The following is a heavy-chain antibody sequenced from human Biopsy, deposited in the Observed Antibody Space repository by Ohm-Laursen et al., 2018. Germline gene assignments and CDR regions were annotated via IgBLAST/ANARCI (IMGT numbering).Heavy chain of an antibody. J-gene: IGHJ5*02. Sequence: QTLSLTCAISGDSVSNNDAAWSWIRQSPSRGLEWLGRTYYRTKWFNDYAVFVKSRIVIKPDASKNQFSLQLSSVTPEDTAVYYCARETPTGIPYNWFDPWGQGALVTVSS. CDR2: TYYRTKWFN. CDR1: GDSVSNNDAA. V-gene: IGHV6-1*01. CDR3: ARETPTGIPYNWFDP. D-gene: IGHD1-1*01.